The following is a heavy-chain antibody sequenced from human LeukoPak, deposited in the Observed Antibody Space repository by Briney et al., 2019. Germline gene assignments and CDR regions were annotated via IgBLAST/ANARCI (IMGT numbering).Heavy chain of an antibody. J-gene: IGHJ4*02. Sequence: SETLSLTCTVSGGSISRYYWSWVRQPPGKGLEWIGYLSYRGNTNYNTSLKSRSIISVDTSKNQFSLKLRSVTAADTAVYYCAKDSPDGPREDWGQGTLVTVSS. CDR3: AKDSPDGPRED. CDR2: LSYRGNT. CDR1: GGSISRYY. V-gene: IGHV4-59*01. D-gene: IGHD1-14*01.